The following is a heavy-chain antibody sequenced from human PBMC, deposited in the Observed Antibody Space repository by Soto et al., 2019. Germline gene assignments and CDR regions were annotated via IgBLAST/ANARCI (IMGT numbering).Heavy chain of an antibody. CDR1: GGSISSSNW. CDR2: SYHSGST. D-gene: IGHD6-19*01. CDR3: ARGEEAVAGDDALDI. Sequence: QVQLQESGPGLVKPSGTLSLTCAVSGGSISSSNWWSWVRQPPGKGLEWIGESYHSGSTNYNPSLKSRVTISVDKSKNQFYLKLSSVTAADTAVYYCARGEEAVAGDDALDIWGQGTMVTVSS. J-gene: IGHJ3*02. V-gene: IGHV4-4*02.